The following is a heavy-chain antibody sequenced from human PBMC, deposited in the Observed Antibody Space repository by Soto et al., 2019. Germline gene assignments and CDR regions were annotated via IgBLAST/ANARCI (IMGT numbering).Heavy chain of an antibody. V-gene: IGHV4-59*01. D-gene: IGHD3-9*01. Sequence: SEILSLTSPVSAGSISGYYGILLRQPPGKGLEWIGYIYYSGSTNYNPSLKSRVTISVDTSKNQFSLKLSSVTAADTAVYYCARDWEDYDILTGYPRRAMDVWGQGSTVTVTS. J-gene: IGHJ6*02. CDR2: IYYSGST. CDR3: ARDWEDYDILTGYPRRAMDV. CDR1: AGSISGYY.